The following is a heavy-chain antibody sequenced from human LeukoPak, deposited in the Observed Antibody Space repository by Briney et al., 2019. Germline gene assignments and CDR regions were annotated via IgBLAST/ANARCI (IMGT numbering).Heavy chain of an antibody. CDR3: ARDLDWLLFDY. CDR1: GFTFSTYW. Sequence: GGSLRLSCAASGFTFSTYWMHWVRQAPGKGLVWVARVSPEGSRTTYADSVKGRFTISRDNDRNTLYLQMNSLRVGDTAVYYCARDLDWLLFDYWGQGTLATVSS. D-gene: IGHD3-9*01. J-gene: IGHJ4*02. V-gene: IGHV3-74*03. CDR2: VSPEGSRT.